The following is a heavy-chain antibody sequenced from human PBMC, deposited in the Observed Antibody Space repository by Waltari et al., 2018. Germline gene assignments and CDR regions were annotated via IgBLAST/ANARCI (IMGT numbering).Heavy chain of an antibody. Sequence: QVQLQASGPGLVKPSETLSLTCTVSGGSISSYYWSWIRQPPGKGLEGIGYICYSGSDTYHPSLESRVTISVATATHPFSLKLSPVTAADTAVYYWARSERQTYSYYMDVWGKGTTVTVSS. J-gene: IGHJ6*03. CDR3: ARSERQTYSYYMDV. V-gene: IGHV4-59*01. D-gene: IGHD1-1*01. CDR1: GGSISSYY. CDR2: ICYSGSD.